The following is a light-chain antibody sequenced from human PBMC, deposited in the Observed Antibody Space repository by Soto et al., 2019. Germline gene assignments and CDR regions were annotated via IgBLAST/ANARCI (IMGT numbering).Light chain of an antibody. Sequence: EIVLTQSPGTLSLSPGEGATLSCRASQSVSSSYLAWYQQRPGQAPGLLIYGASTRATGIPARFSGSGSGTEFTLTISSLQSEDFAVYYCQQYNNWPPITFGQGTRLEIK. CDR1: QSVSSSY. CDR3: QQYNNWPPIT. J-gene: IGKJ5*01. CDR2: GAS. V-gene: IGKV3-15*01.